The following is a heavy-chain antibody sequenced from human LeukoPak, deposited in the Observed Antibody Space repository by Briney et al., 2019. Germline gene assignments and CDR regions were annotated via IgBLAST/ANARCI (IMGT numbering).Heavy chain of an antibody. CDR2: IYSGGST. J-gene: IGHJ6*02. Sequence: GGSLRLSCAASGFTVSSNYMSWVRQAPGKGLEWVSVIYSGGSTYYADSVKGRFTISRDNSKNTLYLQMNSLRAEDTAVYYCAXXXXXRXXYDYYYYYGMDVWGQGTTVTVSS. CDR3: AXXXXXRXXYDYYYYYGMDV. V-gene: IGHV3-66*01. CDR1: GFTVSSNY.